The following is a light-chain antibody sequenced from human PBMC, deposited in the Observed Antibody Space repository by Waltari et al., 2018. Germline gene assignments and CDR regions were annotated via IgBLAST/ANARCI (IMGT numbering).Light chain of an antibody. Sequence: QSALTQPRSVSGSPGQSVTISCTGTSSDVVGYNYVSWYQQHPGKAPKLMIYDVSKRPSGVHEPFSGCKSGNTSSLTISGRQAEDEADYYCCSYAGSYTFPDVFGTGTKVTVL. CDR2: DVS. CDR1: SSDVVGYNY. CDR3: CSYAGSYTFPDV. V-gene: IGLV2-11*01. J-gene: IGLJ1*01.